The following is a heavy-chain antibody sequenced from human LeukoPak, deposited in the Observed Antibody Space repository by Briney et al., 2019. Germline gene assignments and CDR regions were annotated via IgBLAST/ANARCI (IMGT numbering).Heavy chain of an antibody. CDR2: IYYSGNT. V-gene: IGHV4-59*01. Sequence: SETLSLTCTVSGGSINSYYWSWIRQPPGRGLEWIGYIYYSGNTNYNPSLKSRVTISVDTSKNQFSLKLSSVTAADTAVYYCARLTYSSGWYSEYYYYGMDVWGQGTTVTASS. CDR1: GGSINSYY. D-gene: IGHD6-19*01. CDR3: ARLTYSSGWYSEYYYYGMDV. J-gene: IGHJ6*02.